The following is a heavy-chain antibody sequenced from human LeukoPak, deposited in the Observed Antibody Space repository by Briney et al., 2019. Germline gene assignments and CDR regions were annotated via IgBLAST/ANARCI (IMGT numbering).Heavy chain of an antibody. V-gene: IGHV4-34*01. CDR3: ARGGYSSSWYGY. CDR1: GGSFSGYY. D-gene: IGHD6-13*01. CDR2: INHSGST. J-gene: IGHJ4*02. Sequence: SEALSLTCAVYGGSFSGYYWSWIRQPPGKGLEWIGEINHSGSTNYNPSLKSRVTISVDTSKNQFSLKLSSVTAADTAVYCCARGGYSSSWYGYWGQGTLVTVSS.